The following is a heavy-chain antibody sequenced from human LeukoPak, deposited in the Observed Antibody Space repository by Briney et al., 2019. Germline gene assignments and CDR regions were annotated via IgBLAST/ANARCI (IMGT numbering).Heavy chain of an antibody. CDR3: AKGRDYYDSSGYHDY. CDR2: ISYDGSNK. J-gene: IGHJ4*02. D-gene: IGHD3-22*01. CDR1: GFTFSSYG. Sequence: GGSLRLSCAASGFTFSSYGMHWVRQAPGKGLEWVAVISYDGSNKYYADSVKGRFTISRDNSKNTLYLQMNSLRAEDTAVYYCAKGRDYYDSSGYHDYWGQGTLVTVSS. V-gene: IGHV3-30*18.